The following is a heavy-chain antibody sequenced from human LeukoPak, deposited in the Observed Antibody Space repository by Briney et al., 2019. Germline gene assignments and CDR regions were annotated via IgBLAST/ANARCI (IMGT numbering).Heavy chain of an antibody. CDR1: GYSFTSYW. CDR3: ARLKHGSGYRFDY. CDR2: IYPGDSDT. V-gene: IGHV5-51*01. Sequence: GESLKISCKGSGYSFTSYWIGWVCQMHGKGLEWMGIIYPGDSDTRYSPSFQGQVTISADKSISTAYLQWSSLKASATAMYYCARLKHGSGYRFDYWGQGTLVTVSS. D-gene: IGHD3-22*01. J-gene: IGHJ4*02.